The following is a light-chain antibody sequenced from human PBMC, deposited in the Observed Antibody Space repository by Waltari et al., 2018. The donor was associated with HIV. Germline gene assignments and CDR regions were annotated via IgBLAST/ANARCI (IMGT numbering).Light chain of an antibody. CDR3: SSYAGSKVL. J-gene: IGLJ2*01. CDR1: SSDVGAYNY. V-gene: IGLV2-8*01. Sequence: QSALTQPPSASGSPGQSVTISCTGTSSDVGAYNYVSWYQQYPGKDTKLMIYEVTKRPSGVPDRFSGSKSGNTASLTVSGLQAEDEADYYCSSYAGSKVLFGGGTELTVL. CDR2: EVT.